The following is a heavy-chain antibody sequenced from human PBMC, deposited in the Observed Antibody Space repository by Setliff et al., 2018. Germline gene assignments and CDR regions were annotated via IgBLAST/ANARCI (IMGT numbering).Heavy chain of an antibody. V-gene: IGHV4-34*01. CDR2: TNHSGST. D-gene: IGHD1-26*01. Sequence: SETLSLTCAVYGGSFSGYYWSWIRQPPGKGLEWIGETNHSGSTNYNPSLKSRVTISVDTSKNQFSLKLSSVTAADTAVYYCARGPKSGSYNDAFDIWGQGTMVTVSS. J-gene: IGHJ3*02. CDR1: GGSFSGYY. CDR3: ARGPKSGSYNDAFDI.